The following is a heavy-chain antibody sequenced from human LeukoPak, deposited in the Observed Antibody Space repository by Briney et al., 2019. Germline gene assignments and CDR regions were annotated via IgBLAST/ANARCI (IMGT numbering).Heavy chain of an antibody. D-gene: IGHD1-26*01. J-gene: IGHJ3*02. CDR1: GGSLSSYY. Sequence: SETLSLTCTVSGGSLSSYYWSWIRQPPGKGLEWIGYIYYSGSTNYNPSLKSRVTISVDTSKNQFSLKLSSVTAADTAVYYCARASILVGATPYDAFDIWGQGTMVTVSS. V-gene: IGHV4-59*01. CDR3: ARASILVGATPYDAFDI. CDR2: IYYSGST.